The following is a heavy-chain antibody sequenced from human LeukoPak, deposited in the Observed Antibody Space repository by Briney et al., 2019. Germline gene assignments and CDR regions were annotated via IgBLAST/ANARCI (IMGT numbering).Heavy chain of an antibody. CDR3: VRGGFVLDY. J-gene: IGHJ4*02. Sequence: GGSLRLSCAASGFTLSSYWMTWVRQAPGKGLEWVANLNEDGRQKYYVDSVKGRFTISRDNAKNSLYLQMNSLRAEDTAVYYCVRGGFVLDYWGQGTLVTVSS. CDR1: GFTLSSYW. V-gene: IGHV3-7*04. CDR2: LNEDGRQK.